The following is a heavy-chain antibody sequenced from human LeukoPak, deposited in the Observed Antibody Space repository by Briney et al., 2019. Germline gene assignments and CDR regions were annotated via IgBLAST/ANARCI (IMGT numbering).Heavy chain of an antibody. V-gene: IGHV4-39*01. CDR1: GGSISSSSYY. Sequence: SETLSLTCTVSGGSISSSSYYWGWIRQPPGKGLEWIGSIYYSVSTYYNPSLKSRVTISVDTSKNQFSLKLSSVTAADTAVYYCARRAVAGPFDYWGQGTLVTVSS. CDR2: IYYSVST. CDR3: ARRAVAGPFDY. D-gene: IGHD6-19*01. J-gene: IGHJ4*02.